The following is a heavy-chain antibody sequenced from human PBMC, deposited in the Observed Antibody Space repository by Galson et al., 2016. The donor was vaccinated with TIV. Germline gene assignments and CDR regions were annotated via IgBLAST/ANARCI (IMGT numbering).Heavy chain of an antibody. V-gene: IGHV1-69*01. Sequence: CKASGGTFSSYGISWVRQAPGQGLEWVGGINPVFGIPNYAQKFQGRVTITADESTSTAYMALTSLRSEDTAVYYCARASSSPTRFDWGQGTLVTVSS. J-gene: IGHJ4*02. CDR3: ARASSSPTRFD. CDR1: GGTFSSYG. D-gene: IGHD6-13*01. CDR2: INPVFGIP.